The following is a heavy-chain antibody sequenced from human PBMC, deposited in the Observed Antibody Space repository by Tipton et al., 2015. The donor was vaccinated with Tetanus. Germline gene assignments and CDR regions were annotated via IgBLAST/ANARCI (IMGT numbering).Heavy chain of an antibody. V-gene: IGHV1-8*01. Sequence: QSGPEVKKPGASVKVSCKAFGYAFNSYDLNWVRQGSGQGLEWLGYMNPNTGHAGYAQKFQGRVTMTSDSTITTAYMELKNLRSDDTARYYCATGNRGSSWYLWGQGTLVTVSS. CDR1: GYAFNSYD. CDR2: MNPNTGHA. CDR3: ATGNRGSSWYL. J-gene: IGHJ4*02. D-gene: IGHD6-13*01.